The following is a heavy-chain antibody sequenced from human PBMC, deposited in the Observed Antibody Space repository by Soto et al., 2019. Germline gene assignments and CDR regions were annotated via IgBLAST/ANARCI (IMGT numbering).Heavy chain of an antibody. CDR1: GGSVSSGSYY. V-gene: IGHV4-61*01. CDR3: ARGVPYSYGYISWFDP. Sequence: SETLSLTCAVSGGSVSSGSYYWSWIRQPPGKGLELIGYIYYSGSSNYNPSLKSRVTISVDTSKNQFSLKLSSVTAADTAVYYCARGVPYSYGYISWFDPWGQGTLVTVSS. CDR2: IYYSGSS. J-gene: IGHJ5*02. D-gene: IGHD5-18*01.